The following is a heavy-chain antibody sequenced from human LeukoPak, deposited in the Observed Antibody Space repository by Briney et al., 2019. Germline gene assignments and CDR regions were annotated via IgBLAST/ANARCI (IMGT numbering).Heavy chain of an antibody. CDR3: ARGAGTLTPPDY. D-gene: IGHD6-19*01. V-gene: IGHV1-2*06. CDR1: GYIFTSYY. CDR2: INPNSGAT. Sequence: GASVKVSCKASGYIFTSYYMHWVRQAPGQGLEWMGRINPNSGATNYAQKFQGRVTMTRDTSISTAYMELSRLRSDDTAVYYCARGAGTLTPPDYWGQGTLVTVSS. J-gene: IGHJ4*02.